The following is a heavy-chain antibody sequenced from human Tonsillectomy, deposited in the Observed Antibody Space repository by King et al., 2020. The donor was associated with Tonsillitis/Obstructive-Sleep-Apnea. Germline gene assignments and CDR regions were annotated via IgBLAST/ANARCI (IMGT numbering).Heavy chain of an antibody. D-gene: IGHD1-26*01. V-gene: IGHV3-30*04. CDR2: ISYDGSNK. CDR1: GFTFSSYA. CDR3: ARDEVGATTGPFDY. J-gene: IGHJ4*02. Sequence: VQLVESGGGVVQPGRSLRLSCAASGFTFSSYAMHWVRQAPGKGLEWVAVISYDGSNKYYADSVKGRFTNSRDNSKNTLYLQMNSLRAEDTAVYYCARDEVGATTGPFDYWGQGTLVTVSS.